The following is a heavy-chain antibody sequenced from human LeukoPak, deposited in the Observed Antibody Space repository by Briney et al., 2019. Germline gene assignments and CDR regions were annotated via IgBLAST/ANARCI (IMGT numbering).Heavy chain of an antibody. Sequence: ASVTVSCKVSGHTLTDLSTHWVRQAPGGGPEWMGGLDPENGETIYAQKFQGRVTMTEDTSTDTAYMELSSLRSEDTAVYYCATGGIYSLLDYWGQGTLVTVSS. CDR3: ATGGIYSLLDY. CDR1: GHTLTDLS. D-gene: IGHD1-26*01. J-gene: IGHJ4*02. CDR2: LDPENGET. V-gene: IGHV1-24*01.